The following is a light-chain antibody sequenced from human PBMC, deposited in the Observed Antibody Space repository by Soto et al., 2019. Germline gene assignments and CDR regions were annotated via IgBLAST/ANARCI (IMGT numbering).Light chain of an antibody. CDR1: QNVYNN. CDR2: DAS. CDR3: QQCRNWPLT. V-gene: IGKV3-15*01. J-gene: IGKJ4*01. Sequence: EIVMTQSRATLYVSPGEGASLSCKASQNVYNNLAWYQQRPGQPPRLLIYDASTRATGISARFSGSGYGTELTLTISSLQSEDFAVYFCQQCRNWPLTFGGGTKVEIK.